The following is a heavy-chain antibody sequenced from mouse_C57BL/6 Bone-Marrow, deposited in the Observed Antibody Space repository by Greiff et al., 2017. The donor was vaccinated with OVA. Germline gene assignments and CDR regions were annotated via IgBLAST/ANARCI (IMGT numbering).Heavy chain of an antibody. Sequence: QVQLQQSGAELMKPGASVKLSCKATGYTFTGYWIEWVKQRPGHGLEWIGEILPGSGSTNYNEKFKGKATFTADTSSNTAYMQLSLTTEDSAIYCCASWFAYWGQGTLVTVSA. CDR1: GYTFTGYW. V-gene: IGHV1-9*01. CDR3: ASWFAY. J-gene: IGHJ3*01. CDR2: ILPGSGST.